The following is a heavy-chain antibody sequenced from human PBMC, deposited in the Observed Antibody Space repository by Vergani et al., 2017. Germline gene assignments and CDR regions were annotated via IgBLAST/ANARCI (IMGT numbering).Heavy chain of an antibody. Sequence: DVDLVESGGGFVQPGGSRRLSCAASGFSFRTFSMFWVRQPPGKGLAWVSKISPDGRTTEYADSVRGRFTISRDNAKNTLYREMNSLRGDDTAIYYCVRARCSGPCFMSNWFVSWRQGAM. CDR2: ISPDGRTT. CDR1: GFSFRTFS. D-gene: IGHD5-12*01. J-gene: IGHJ5*01. CDR3: VRARCSGPCFMSNWFVS. V-gene: IGHV3-74*03.